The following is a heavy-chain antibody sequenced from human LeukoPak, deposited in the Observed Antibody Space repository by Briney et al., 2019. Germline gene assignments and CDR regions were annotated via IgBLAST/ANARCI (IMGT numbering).Heavy chain of an antibody. CDR1: GGPIRSSGYY. Sequence: SETLSLTCTVSGGPIRSSGYYWAWIRQPPGKGLESIANIYYSGNTYYNPSLKSRVTISVDTSKNQFSLKLTSVTAADTAVYYCARHRVYDWNYPIWFDPWGQGTLVTVSS. CDR3: ARHRVYDWNYPIWFDP. J-gene: IGHJ5*02. D-gene: IGHD3-16*01. CDR2: IYYSGNT. V-gene: IGHV4-39*01.